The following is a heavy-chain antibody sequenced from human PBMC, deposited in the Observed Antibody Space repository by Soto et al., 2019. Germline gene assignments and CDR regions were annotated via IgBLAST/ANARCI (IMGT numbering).Heavy chain of an antibody. J-gene: IGHJ6*02. CDR1: GGTFSSYA. V-gene: IGHV1-69*06. Sequence: SVKVSCKASGGTFSSYAISWVRQAPGQGLEWMGGIIPIFGTANYAQKFQGRVTITADKSTSTAYMELSSLRSEDTAVYYCARVLRFLEWLSNDHYYYGMDVWGQGTTVTVSS. CDR2: IIPIFGTA. CDR3: ARVLRFLEWLSNDHYYYGMDV. D-gene: IGHD3-3*01.